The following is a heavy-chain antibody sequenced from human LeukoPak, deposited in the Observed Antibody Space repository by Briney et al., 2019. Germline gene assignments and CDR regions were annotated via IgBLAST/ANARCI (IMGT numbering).Heavy chain of an antibody. D-gene: IGHD3-9*01. V-gene: IGHV3-64D*06. Sequence: PGGSLRLCCSASGFTFSSYAMHWVRQAPGKGLEYVSAISSNGGSTYYADSVKGRFTISRDNSKNTLYLQMSSLRAEDTAVYYCGFNWSHAYFDYWGQGTLVTVSS. CDR1: GFTFSSYA. CDR2: ISSNGGST. CDR3: GFNWSHAYFDY. J-gene: IGHJ4*02.